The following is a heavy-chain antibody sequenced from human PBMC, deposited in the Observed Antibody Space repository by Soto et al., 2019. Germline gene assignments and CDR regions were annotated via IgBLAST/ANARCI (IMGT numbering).Heavy chain of an antibody. Sequence: SETLSLHCPVSGGSISSYYWRWIRQPPGKGLEWIGYIYYSGSTNYNPSLKSRVTISVDTSKNQFSLKLSSVTAADTAVYYCARVSGGSDGGPDYWGQGTLVPVSS. D-gene: IGHD5-12*01. J-gene: IGHJ4*02. CDR3: ARVSGGSDGGPDY. CDR2: IYYSGST. CDR1: GGSISSYY. V-gene: IGHV4-59*01.